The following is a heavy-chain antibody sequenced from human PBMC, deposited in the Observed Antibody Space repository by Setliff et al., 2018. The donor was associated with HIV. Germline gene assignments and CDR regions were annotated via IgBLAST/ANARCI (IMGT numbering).Heavy chain of an antibody. CDR2: IYPGDSDT. V-gene: IGHV5-51*01. Sequence: PGESLKISCQGSAYSFTTYWLGWVRQMPGKGLEWMGIIYPGDSDTRYSPFFQGQVTISADKSISTAYLQWSSLKASDTAMYYCARLDSDALRYFDYWGQGTLVTVSS. J-gene: IGHJ4*02. CDR1: AYSFTTYW. CDR3: ARLDSDALRYFDY. D-gene: IGHD3-16*01.